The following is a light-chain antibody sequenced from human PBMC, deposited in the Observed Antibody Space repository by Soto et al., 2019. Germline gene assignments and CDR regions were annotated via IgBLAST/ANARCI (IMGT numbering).Light chain of an antibody. CDR2: GAS. CDR3: QHYNNWPPWT. CDR1: QSVSSN. J-gene: IGKJ1*01. V-gene: IGKV3-15*01. Sequence: EIVMTQPPATLSVSPGERATLSCRASQSVSSNLAWYQQKPGQAPRLLIYGASTRATGIPARFSGSGSGTEFTLTISSLQSEDFVVYYCQHYNNWPPWTFGQGTKVEIK.